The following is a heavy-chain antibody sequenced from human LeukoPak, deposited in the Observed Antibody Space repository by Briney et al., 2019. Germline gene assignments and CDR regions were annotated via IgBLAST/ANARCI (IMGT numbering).Heavy chain of an antibody. CDR1: GYTLTELS. J-gene: IGHJ4*02. CDR3: ARGPSYSSSLGFSDY. D-gene: IGHD6-13*01. V-gene: IGHV1-24*01. Sequence: ASVKVSCKVSGYTLTELSMHWVRQAPGKGLEWMGGFDPEDGETIYAQKFQGRVTMTRDTSTSTVYMELSSLRSEDTAVYYCARGPSYSSSLGFSDYWGQGTLVTVSS. CDR2: FDPEDGET.